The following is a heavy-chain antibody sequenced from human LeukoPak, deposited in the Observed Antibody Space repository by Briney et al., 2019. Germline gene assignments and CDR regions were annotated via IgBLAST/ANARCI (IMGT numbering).Heavy chain of an antibody. CDR3: ARHEGSYYDKSGYAFDR. J-gene: IGHJ4*02. D-gene: IGHD3-22*01. Sequence: SETLSLTCTVSGGSVNRGSFYWAWVRQPPGKGLEWIGGIHHSGNTYYNPSLKSRITISIDTSQNQFSLNLSSVTATDRAVYYCARHEGSYYDKSGYAFDRWGQGTLVIVSS. V-gene: IGHV4-39*01. CDR1: GGSVNRGSFY. CDR2: IHHSGNT.